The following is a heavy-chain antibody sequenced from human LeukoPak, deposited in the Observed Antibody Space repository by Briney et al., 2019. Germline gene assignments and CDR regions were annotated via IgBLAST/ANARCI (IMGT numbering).Heavy chain of an antibody. CDR3: ATAPHGKFTFWSGVSDTLDY. CDR1: GFTFSDYY. D-gene: IGHD3-3*01. V-gene: IGHV3-11*04. Sequence: GWSLRLSCAASGFTFSDYYMSWIRQAPGKGLEWVSYISSSGSTIYYADSVKGRFTISRDNAKNSLYLQMNSLRAEDTVVYYCATAPHGKFTFWSGVSDTLDYWGQGTLVTVSS. J-gene: IGHJ4*02. CDR2: ISSSGSTI.